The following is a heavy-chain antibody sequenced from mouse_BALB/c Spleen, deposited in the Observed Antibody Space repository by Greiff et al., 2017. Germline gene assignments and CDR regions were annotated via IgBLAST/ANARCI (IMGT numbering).Heavy chain of an antibody. D-gene: IGHD2-4*01. V-gene: IGHV5-6-5*01. CDR1: GFTFSSYA. Sequence: EVKLMESGGGLVKPGGSLKLSCAASGFTFSSYAMSWVRQTPEKRLEWVASISSGGSTYYPDSVKGRFTISRDNARNILYLQMGSLRSEDTAMNFCARADDYDGGYYFDYWGQGTTLTVSS. CDR2: ISSGGST. J-gene: IGHJ2*01. CDR3: ARADDYDGGYYFDY.